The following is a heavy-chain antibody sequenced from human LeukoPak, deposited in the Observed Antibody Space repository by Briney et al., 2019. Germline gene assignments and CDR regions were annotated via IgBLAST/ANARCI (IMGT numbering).Heavy chain of an antibody. CDR2: ISSSNTYR. Sequence: AGSLTRSGSASAFTVSSYSMSWVRQAPGKGREWGSSISSSNTYRYYAASGRGRFTSSRDNAKNSLYLQMNSLRAEDTALYYCARVMGSSWYYDWFDPWGQGTLVTVSS. CDR1: AFTVSSYS. CDR3: ARVMGSSWYYDWFDP. D-gene: IGHD6-13*01. J-gene: IGHJ5*02. V-gene: IGHV3-21*01.